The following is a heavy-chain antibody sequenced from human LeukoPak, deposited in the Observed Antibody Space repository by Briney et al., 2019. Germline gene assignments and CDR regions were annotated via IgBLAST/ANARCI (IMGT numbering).Heavy chain of an antibody. Sequence: GGSLRPSCAASGFTFSSYAMSWVRQAPGKGLEWVSAISGSGGSTYYADSVKGRFTISRDNSKNTLYLQMNSLRAEDTAVYYCAKDDYGDYVAFDYWGQGTLVTVSS. D-gene: IGHD4-17*01. V-gene: IGHV3-23*01. J-gene: IGHJ4*02. CDR3: AKDDYGDYVAFDY. CDR1: GFTFSSYA. CDR2: ISGSGGST.